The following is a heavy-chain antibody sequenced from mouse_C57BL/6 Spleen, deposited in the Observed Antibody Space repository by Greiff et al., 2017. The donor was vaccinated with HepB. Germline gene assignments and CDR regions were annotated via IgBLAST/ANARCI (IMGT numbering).Heavy chain of an antibody. CDR2: ISYSGST. V-gene: IGHV3-8*01. Sequence: DVKLVESGPGLAKPSQTLSLTCSVTGYSITSDYWNWIRKFPGNKLEYMGYISYSGSTYYNPSLKSRISITRDTSKNQYYLQLNSVTTEDTATYYCARGACGSSYWYYDVWGTGTTVTVSS. CDR1: GYSITSDY. D-gene: IGHD1-1*01. CDR3: ARGACGSSYWYYDV. J-gene: IGHJ1*03.